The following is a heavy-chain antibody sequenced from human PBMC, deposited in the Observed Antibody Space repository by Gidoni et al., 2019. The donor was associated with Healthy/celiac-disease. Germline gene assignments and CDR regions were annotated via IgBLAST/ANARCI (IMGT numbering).Heavy chain of an antibody. Sequence: EVQLVSSGGGLVQPGGSLRLPCAAPGFTFSSYRISWVRHAPGTGLEWVANIKQDGSEKYYVDSVKGRFTISRDNAKNSLYLQMNSLRAEDTAVYYCARDPGGSGSHFDYWGQGTLVTVSS. D-gene: IGHD3-10*01. J-gene: IGHJ4*02. V-gene: IGHV3-7*04. CDR2: IKQDGSEK. CDR3: ARDPGGSGSHFDY. CDR1: GFTFSSYR.